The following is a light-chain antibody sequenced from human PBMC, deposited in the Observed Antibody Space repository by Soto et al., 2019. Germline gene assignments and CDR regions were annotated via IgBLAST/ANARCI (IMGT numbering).Light chain of an antibody. Sequence: IQMTQSPTSVSASVGDRVTITCRASQSISSYLNWYQQKPGKAPKLLIYAASSLQSGVPSRFSGSGSGTDFTLTISSLQPEDFATYYCQQSYSTPYTLGQGTRLEIK. CDR1: QSISSY. CDR2: AAS. CDR3: QQSYSTPYT. J-gene: IGKJ5*01. V-gene: IGKV1-39*01.